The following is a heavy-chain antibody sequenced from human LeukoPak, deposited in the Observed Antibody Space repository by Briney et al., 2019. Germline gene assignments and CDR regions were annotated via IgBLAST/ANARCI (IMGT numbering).Heavy chain of an antibody. CDR2: ISSSGSTI. Sequence: GGSLRLSCAASGFTFSSYEMNWVRQAPGKGLEWVSYISSSGSTIYYADSVKGRFTISRDNAKNPLYLQMNSLRAEDTAVYYCARDRVVVVPAAPYYYYGMDVWGKGTTVTVSS. CDR3: ARDRVVVVPAAPYYYYGMDV. CDR1: GFTFSSYE. V-gene: IGHV3-48*03. J-gene: IGHJ6*04. D-gene: IGHD2-2*01.